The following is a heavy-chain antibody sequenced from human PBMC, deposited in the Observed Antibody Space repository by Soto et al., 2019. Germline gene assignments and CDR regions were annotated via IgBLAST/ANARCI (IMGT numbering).Heavy chain of an antibody. CDR3: ARRYSDFWSGYLDYYGMDV. CDR2: IYYSGST. D-gene: IGHD3-3*01. CDR1: GGCISSSSYY. J-gene: IGHJ6*02. V-gene: IGHV4-39*01. Sequence: SETLSLTVTVSGGCISSSSYYGGCIRQPPWKGLEWIGSIYYSGSTYYNPSLKSRVIISVDTSKNQFSLKLSSVTAADTAVHYCARRYSDFWSGYLDYYGMDVWGQGTTVTVSS.